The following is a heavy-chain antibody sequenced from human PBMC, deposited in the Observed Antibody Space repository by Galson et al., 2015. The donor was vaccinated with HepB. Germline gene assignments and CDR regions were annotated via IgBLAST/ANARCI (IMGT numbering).Heavy chain of an antibody. V-gene: IGHV1-46*04. CDR2: INPSGGST. CDR3: ALRAAAGTRWYFDY. CDR1: GYTFTSYY. Sequence: SCKASGYTFTSYYMHWVRQAPGQGLEWMGIINPSGGSTSYAQKLQGRVTMTRDTSTSTVYMELSSLRSEDTAVYYCALRAAAGTRWYFDYWGQGTLVTVSS. D-gene: IGHD6-13*01. J-gene: IGHJ4*02.